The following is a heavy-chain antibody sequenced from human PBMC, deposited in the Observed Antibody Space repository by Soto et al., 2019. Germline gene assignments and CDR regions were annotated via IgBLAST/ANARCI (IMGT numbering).Heavy chain of an antibody. CDR2: ITPMFGIT. CDR3: AREADRRLLQVFDY. Sequence: QVQLVQSGAEVKKPGSSVKVSCKASGGTFSTYGVSWVRQAPGQGLEWMGGITPMFGITNYAQKFQGRVTITADDSMTTAYMEMRSLRSDDTAVYFCAREADRRLLQVFDYWGQGTMVTVSS. CDR1: GGTFSTYG. V-gene: IGHV1-69*01. D-gene: IGHD2-21*01. J-gene: IGHJ4*02.